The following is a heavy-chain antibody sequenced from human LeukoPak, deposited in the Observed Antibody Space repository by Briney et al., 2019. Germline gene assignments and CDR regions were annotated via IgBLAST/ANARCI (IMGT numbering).Heavy chain of an antibody. CDR3: VRESFSRGDFN. V-gene: IGHV3-7*01. J-gene: IGHJ4*02. D-gene: IGHD7-27*01. Sequence: GGSLRLSGAASGFIFSTYWMTWVRQAPGKGLEWVATIKYDGDEKFYVDSVTGRFTISRDNAKNSLYLQMNSLTAEDTAVYYCVRESFSRGDFNWGQGTLVSVSS. CDR2: IKYDGDEK. CDR1: GFIFSTYW.